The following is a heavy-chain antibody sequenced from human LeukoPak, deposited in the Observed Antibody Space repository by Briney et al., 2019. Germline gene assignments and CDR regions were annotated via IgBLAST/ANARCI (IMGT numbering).Heavy chain of an antibody. V-gene: IGHV1-18*01. D-gene: IGHD6-19*01. CDR1: GYTFTSYG. CDR2: ISAYNGNT. J-gene: IGHJ6*02. Sequence: ASVKVSCKASGYTFTSYGISWVRQAPGQGLEWMGWISAYNGNTNYAQKLQGRVTMTTDTSTSTAYMELRSLRSDDTAVYYCAMGGLYGGNYYGMDVWGQGTTVTVSS. CDR3: AMGGLYGGNYYGMDV.